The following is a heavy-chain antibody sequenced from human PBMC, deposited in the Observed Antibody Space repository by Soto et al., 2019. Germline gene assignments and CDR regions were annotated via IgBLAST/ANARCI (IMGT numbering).Heavy chain of an antibody. CDR1: GFTFSNYA. Sequence: PGGSLRLSCAASGFTFSNYAMNWIRQAPGKGLEWLSSISANGRNAYYADSVKGRFTISRDRSKNTLYLQLDSLRVEDTAIYFCAKDRSRLGWLALGAPFDSWGQGTLVTVS. D-gene: IGHD3-22*01. CDR2: ISANGRNA. J-gene: IGHJ4*02. CDR3: AKDRSRLGWLALGAPFDS. V-gene: IGHV3-23*01.